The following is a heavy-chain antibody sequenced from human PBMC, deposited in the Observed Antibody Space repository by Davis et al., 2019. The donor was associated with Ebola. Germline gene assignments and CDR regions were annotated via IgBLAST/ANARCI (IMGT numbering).Heavy chain of an antibody. D-gene: IGHD6-19*01. Sequence: PGGPLRPSCAASGSTIRDYYMGWVRQAPGKGLAWVGRTRNRANSYTTEYAASVKGRFAVSRDDSNNSLYLQMNSLKIDDTAVYYCARAVNYYSHHNMEVWGKGTTVTVSS. CDR1: GSTIRDYY. J-gene: IGHJ6*03. V-gene: IGHV3-72*01. CDR3: ARAVNYYSHHNMEV. CDR2: TRNRANSYTT.